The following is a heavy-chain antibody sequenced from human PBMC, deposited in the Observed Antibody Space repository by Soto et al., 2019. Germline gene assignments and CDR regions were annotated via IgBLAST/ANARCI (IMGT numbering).Heavy chain of an antibody. Sequence: PGESLKISCKGSGYSFTSYWIGWVRQMPGKGLEWMGIIYPGDSDTRYSPSFQGQVTISADKSISTAYLQWSSLKASDTAMYYCARLPVAIYGGTYYYYYYMDVWGKGTTVTVSS. V-gene: IGHV5-51*01. CDR3: ARLPVAIYGGTYYYYYYMDV. CDR2: IYPGDSDT. J-gene: IGHJ6*03. D-gene: IGHD3-16*01. CDR1: GYSFTSYW.